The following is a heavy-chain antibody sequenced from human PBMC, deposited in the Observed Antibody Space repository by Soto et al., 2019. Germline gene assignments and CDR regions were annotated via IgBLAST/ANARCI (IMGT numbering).Heavy chain of an antibody. J-gene: IGHJ4*01. Sequence: ASVKDSCKTTGDTFSSNYMHWVRQAPGQGPEWVGIINPSGDTTSYARQFQGRVTLTRDSSTNTLYMELSSLRSGDTALYYCARGRGSSGWYYFDYWG. CDR2: INPSGDTT. D-gene: IGHD6-19*01. V-gene: IGHV1-46*01. CDR1: GDTFSSNY. CDR3: ARGRGSSGWYYFDY.